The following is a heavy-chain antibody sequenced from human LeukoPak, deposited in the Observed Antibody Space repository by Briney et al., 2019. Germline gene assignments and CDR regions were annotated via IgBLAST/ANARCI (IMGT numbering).Heavy chain of an antibody. J-gene: IGHJ4*02. V-gene: IGHV3-23*01. Sequence: GGSLRLSCAASGFTFSSYAMSWVRQAPGKGLEWVSAISGSGGSTYYADSVKGRFTISRDNSKNTLYLQMNSLRAEDTAVCYCAKDVKVGIRYFDWLLYPEYWGQGTLVTVSS. CDR2: ISGSGGST. CDR1: GFTFSSYA. CDR3: AKDVKVGIRYFDWLLYPEY. D-gene: IGHD3-9*01.